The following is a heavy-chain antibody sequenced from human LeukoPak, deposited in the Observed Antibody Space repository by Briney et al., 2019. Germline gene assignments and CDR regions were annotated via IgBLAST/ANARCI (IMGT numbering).Heavy chain of an antibody. Sequence: GGSLRLSCAASGFTFSSYSMNWVRQAPGNGLEWVSSISSSSSYIYYADSVKGRFTISRDNAKNSLYLQMNSLRAEDTAVYYCARDGGYRAIDYWGQGTLVTVSS. CDR2: ISSSSSYI. D-gene: IGHD5-12*01. J-gene: IGHJ4*02. CDR1: GFTFSSYS. CDR3: ARDGGYRAIDY. V-gene: IGHV3-21*01.